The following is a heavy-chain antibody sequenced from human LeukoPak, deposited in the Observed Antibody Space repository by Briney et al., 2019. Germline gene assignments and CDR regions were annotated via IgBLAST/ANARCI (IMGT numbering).Heavy chain of an antibody. CDR2: ISSNGGST. D-gene: IGHD1-26*01. V-gene: IGHV3-64*01. Sequence: PGGSLRLSCTASGFTFSSYAMHWVPQAPGKGLEYVSAISSNGGSTYYANSVKGRFTISRDNSKNTLYLQMGSLRAEDMAVYYCASFGMYSGSYDSWGQGTLVTVSS. J-gene: IGHJ4*02. CDR3: ASFGMYSGSYDS. CDR1: GFTFSSYA.